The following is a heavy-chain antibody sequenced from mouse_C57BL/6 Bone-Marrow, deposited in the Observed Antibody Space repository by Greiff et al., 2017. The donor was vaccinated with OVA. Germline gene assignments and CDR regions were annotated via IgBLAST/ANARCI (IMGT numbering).Heavy chain of an antibody. V-gene: IGHV1-80*01. CDR2: IYPGDGDT. J-gene: IGHJ3*01. CDR1: GYAFSSYW. Sequence: VKLMESGAELVKPGASVKISCTASGYAFSSYWMNWVKQRPGKGLEWIGQIYPGDGDTNYNGKFKGKATLTADKSSSTAYMQLSSLTSEDSAVYFCARRQLRLKAWFAYWGQGTLVTVSA. D-gene: IGHD3-2*02. CDR3: ARRQLRLKAWFAY.